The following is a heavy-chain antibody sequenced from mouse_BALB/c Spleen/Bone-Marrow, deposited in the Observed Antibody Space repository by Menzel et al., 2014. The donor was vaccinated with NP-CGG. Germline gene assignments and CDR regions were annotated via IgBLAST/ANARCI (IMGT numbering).Heavy chain of an antibody. CDR2: ISYSGST. V-gene: IGHV3-2*02. J-gene: IGHJ3*01. D-gene: IGHD2-4*01. CDR3: ARSSSYDYDVGFAY. CDR1: GYSITRDYA. Sequence: LQQSGPGLVKPSQSLSLTCIVTGYSITRDYAWNWIRQFPENKLEWMGYISYSGSTTYNPSLESRISITRDTSKNQFFLQLNSVTTEDTATYYCARSSSYDYDVGFAYWGQGTLVTVSA.